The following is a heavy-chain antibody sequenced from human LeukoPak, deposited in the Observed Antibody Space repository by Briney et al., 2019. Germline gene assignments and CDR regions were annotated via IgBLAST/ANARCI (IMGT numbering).Heavy chain of an antibody. Sequence: SVKVSCKASGGTXSSYGINWVRQAPGQGLEWMGGIIPIFGTANYAQKFQGRVTITADESTSTAYMEVSSLRSEDTAVYYCARGYDILTGPPEINWSDPWGQGTLVTVSS. CDR2: IIPIFGTA. V-gene: IGHV1-69*01. CDR1: GGTXSSYG. CDR3: ARGYDILTGPPEINWSDP. D-gene: IGHD3-9*01. J-gene: IGHJ5*02.